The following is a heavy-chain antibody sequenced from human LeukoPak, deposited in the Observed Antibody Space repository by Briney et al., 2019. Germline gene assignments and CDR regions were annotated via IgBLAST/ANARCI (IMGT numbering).Heavy chain of an antibody. CDR2: IYTSGST. Sequence: ASETLSLTCTVSGGSISSGSYYWSWIRQPAGKGLEWIGRIYTSGSTNYNPSLKSRVTISVDTSKNQFSLKLNSVTAADTAVYYCARDSGNYPYYFDYWGQGTLVTVSS. V-gene: IGHV4-61*02. CDR1: GGSISSGSYY. J-gene: IGHJ4*02. CDR3: ARDSGNYPYYFDY. D-gene: IGHD1-26*01.